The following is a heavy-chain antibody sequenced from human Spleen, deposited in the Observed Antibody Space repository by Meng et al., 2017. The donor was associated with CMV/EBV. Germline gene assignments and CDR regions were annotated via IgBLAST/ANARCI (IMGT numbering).Heavy chain of an antibody. D-gene: IGHD7-27*01. J-gene: IGHJ3*02. CDR1: GFTFGDYT. CDR2: ITWNGEDI. V-gene: IGHV3-9*03. Sequence: GGSLRLSCAASGFTFGDYTMHWVRQLPRKGLEWVSGITWNGEDIDYADSVRGRFTISRDNAKNSLYLQMNSLTVEDMALYYCAKGNWGNAFDIWGQGTMVTVSS. CDR3: AKGNWGNAFDI.